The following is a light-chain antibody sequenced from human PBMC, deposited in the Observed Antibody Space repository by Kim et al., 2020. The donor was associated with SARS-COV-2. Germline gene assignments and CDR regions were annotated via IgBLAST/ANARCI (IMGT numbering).Light chain of an antibody. Sequence: SYELTQPLSVSVALGQTASITCGGTNIRSKRVNWYQQKPGQAPLLVVYRDYNRPSGIPQRFSGSNSGNTATLTINRAQAGDEAAYYCQVWDSSTSYVFGTGTKVTVL. CDR1: NIRSKR. V-gene: IGLV3-9*01. CDR2: RDY. CDR3: QVWDSSTSYV. J-gene: IGLJ1*01.